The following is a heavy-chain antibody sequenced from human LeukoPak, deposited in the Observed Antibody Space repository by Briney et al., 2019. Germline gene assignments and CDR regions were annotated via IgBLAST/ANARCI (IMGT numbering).Heavy chain of an antibody. CDR2: ISWNSGSI. V-gene: IGHV3-9*01. CDR1: GFTFDDYA. J-gene: IGHJ4*02. CDR3: AKDMDGWSGVDY. Sequence: PGRSLRLSCAASGFTFDDYAMHWVRQAPGKGLEGVSGISWNSGSIGYADSVKGRFTISRDNAKNSLYLQMNSLRAEDTALYYCAKDMDGWSGVDYWGQGTLVTVSS. D-gene: IGHD6-19*01.